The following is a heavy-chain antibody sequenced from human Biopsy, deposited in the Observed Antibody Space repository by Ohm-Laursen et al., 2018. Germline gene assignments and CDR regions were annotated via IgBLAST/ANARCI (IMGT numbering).Heavy chain of an antibody. J-gene: IGHJ5*02. Sequence: GTLSLTCTVSGGSISNYYWSWIRQPAGKGLEWIGRIYSSGSTNYNPSLKSRVTMSVGTSKNQFSLILSSMTAADTAVYYCAREPRIAAVAYFDPWGQGTLVTASS. CDR2: IYSSGST. V-gene: IGHV4-4*07. D-gene: IGHD6-13*01. CDR3: AREPRIAAVAYFDP. CDR1: GGSISNYY.